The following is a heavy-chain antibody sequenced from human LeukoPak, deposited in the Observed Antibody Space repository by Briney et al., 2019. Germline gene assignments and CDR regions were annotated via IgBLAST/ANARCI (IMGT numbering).Heavy chain of an antibody. CDR3: ARDTLGYCSGGSCYGMDV. CDR1: GYTFTSYG. CDR2: ISAYNGNT. D-gene: IGHD2-15*01. J-gene: IGHJ6*02. Sequence: ASVKVSCKASGYTFTSYGISWVRQAPGEALEWMGWISAYNGNTNYAQKLQGRVTMTTDTSTSTAYMELRSLRSDDTAVYYCARDTLGYCSGGSCYGMDVWGQGTTVTVS. V-gene: IGHV1-18*01.